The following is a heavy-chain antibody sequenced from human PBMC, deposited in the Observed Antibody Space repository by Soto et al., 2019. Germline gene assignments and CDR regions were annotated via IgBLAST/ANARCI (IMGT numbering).Heavy chain of an antibody. D-gene: IGHD6-13*01. CDR3: ARAIAGDFFDY. CDR1: GFTFSSYA. J-gene: IGHJ4*02. Sequence: GGSLRLSCAASGFTFSSYAMNWVRKAPGKGLEWVSTISRGGSSYYAVSVKGRFSISRDNSKNTLFLQMNSLRAEDTAVYYCARAIAGDFFDYWGQGTLVTVSS. V-gene: IGHV3-23*01. CDR2: ISRGGSS.